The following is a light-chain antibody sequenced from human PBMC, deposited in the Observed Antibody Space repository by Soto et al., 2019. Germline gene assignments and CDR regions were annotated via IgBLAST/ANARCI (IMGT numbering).Light chain of an antibody. CDR3: QHYLNYPIT. Sequence: DIQMTQSPSSVSAYVGDTVTITCRASQGIYSRLAWYQQKPGTAPKALISGASDLHGGVPSRFSGSGSRTDFTLTITHLQSEDFATYYCQHYLNYPITFGQGTRLEIK. CDR2: GAS. CDR1: QGIYSR. V-gene: IGKV1D-16*01. J-gene: IGKJ5*01.